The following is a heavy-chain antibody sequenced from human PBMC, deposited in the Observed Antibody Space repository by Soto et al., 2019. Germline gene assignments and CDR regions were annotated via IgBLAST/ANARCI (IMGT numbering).Heavy chain of an antibody. V-gene: IGHV3-30*18. D-gene: IGHD6-6*01. J-gene: IGHJ4*02. CDR1: GFTFSSYG. Sequence: GGSLRLSCAASGFTFSSYGMHWVRQAPGKGLEWVAVISYDGSNKYYADSVKGRFTISRDNSKNTLYLQMNSLRAEDTAVYYCAKSSIAARRPNYWGQGTLVTVSS. CDR2: ISYDGSNK. CDR3: AKSSIAARRPNY.